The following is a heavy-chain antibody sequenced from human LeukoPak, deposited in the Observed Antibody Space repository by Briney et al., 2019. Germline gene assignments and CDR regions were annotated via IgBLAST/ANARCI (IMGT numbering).Heavy chain of an antibody. CDR3: ARINSSRWYDF. V-gene: IGHV1-46*01. Sequence: ASVKVSCKASGYTXTSYYMHWVRQAPGQGLEWMGIINPSGGSTSYAQKFQGRVTMTRDTSTSTVYMELSSLRSEDTAVYYCARINSSRWYDFWGQGTLVTVSS. CDR2: INPSGGST. J-gene: IGHJ4*02. CDR1: GYTXTSYY. D-gene: IGHD6-13*01.